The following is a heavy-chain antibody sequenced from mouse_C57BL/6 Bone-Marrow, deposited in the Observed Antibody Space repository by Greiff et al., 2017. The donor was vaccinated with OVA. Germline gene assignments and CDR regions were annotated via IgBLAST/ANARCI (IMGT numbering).Heavy chain of an antibody. CDR2: ISYDGSN. D-gene: IGHD1-1*01. CDR3: AGNGYYYDSSYDY. V-gene: IGHV3-6*01. Sequence: EVKLMESGPGLVKPSQSLSLTCSVTGYSITSGYFCNWIRQLPGNQLEWMGYISYDGSNNYNPSLKNRISFTRDTSKNQSFLKLNSMTTEDTATYYCAGNGYYYDSSYDYWGQGTTLTVSS. CDR1: GYSITSGYF. J-gene: IGHJ2*01.